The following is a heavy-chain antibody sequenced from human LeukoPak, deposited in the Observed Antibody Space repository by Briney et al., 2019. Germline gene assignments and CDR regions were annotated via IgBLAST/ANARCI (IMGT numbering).Heavy chain of an antibody. CDR2: IYSGGST. Sequence: GGSLRLSCAASGFSVSSNYMSWVRQAPGKGLEWVSVIYSGGSTYYADSVKGRFTISRDNSKNTLSLQMNSLRAEDTAVYYCTRDAGGVPIVDYGGQETLVTVSS. D-gene: IGHD3-16*01. V-gene: IGHV3-66*02. CDR1: GFSVSSNY. CDR3: TRDAGGVPIVDY. J-gene: IGHJ4*02.